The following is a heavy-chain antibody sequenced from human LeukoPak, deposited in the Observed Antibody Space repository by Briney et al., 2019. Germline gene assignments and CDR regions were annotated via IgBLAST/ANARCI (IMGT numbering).Heavy chain of an antibody. CDR2: IDHSGST. CDR1: GGSFSGYY. J-gene: IGHJ4*02. Sequence: SETLSLTCAVYGGSFSGYYWSWIRQPPGKGLEWIGEIDHSGSTNYNPSLKSRVIISVDTSKNQFSLKLSSVTAADTALYYCARLRITGTTWVDYWGQGTLVTVSS. D-gene: IGHD1-7*01. V-gene: IGHV4-34*01. CDR3: ARLRITGTTWVDY.